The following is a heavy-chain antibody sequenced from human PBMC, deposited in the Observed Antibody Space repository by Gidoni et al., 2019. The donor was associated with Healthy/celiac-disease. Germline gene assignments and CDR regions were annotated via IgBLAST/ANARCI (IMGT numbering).Heavy chain of an antibody. D-gene: IGHD2-2*01. CDR3: TTVVPAAAYYYYGMDV. Sequence: EVQLVESGGGLVKPGGSLRLSCAASGFTFSNAWMSWVRQAPGKGLEWVGRIKSKTDGGTTDYAAPVKGRFTISRDDSKNTLYLQMNSLKTEDTAVYYCTTVVPAAAYYYYGMDVWGQGTTVTVSS. J-gene: IGHJ6*02. V-gene: IGHV3-15*01. CDR1: GFTFSNAW. CDR2: IKSKTDGGTT.